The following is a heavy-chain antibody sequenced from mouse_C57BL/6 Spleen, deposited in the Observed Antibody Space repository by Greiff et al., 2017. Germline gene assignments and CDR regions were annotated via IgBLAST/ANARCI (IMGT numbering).Heavy chain of an antibody. V-gene: IGHV5-6*01. CDR2: ISSGGSYT. Sequence: EVKVVESGGDLVKPGGSLKLSCAASGFTFSSYGMSWVRQTPDKRLEWVATISSGGSYTYYPDSVKGRFTISRDNAKNTLYLQMSSLKSEDTAMYYCARGGYYGSSPRFDYWGQGTTLTVSS. CDR1: GFTFSSYG. CDR3: ARGGYYGSSPRFDY. J-gene: IGHJ2*01. D-gene: IGHD1-1*01.